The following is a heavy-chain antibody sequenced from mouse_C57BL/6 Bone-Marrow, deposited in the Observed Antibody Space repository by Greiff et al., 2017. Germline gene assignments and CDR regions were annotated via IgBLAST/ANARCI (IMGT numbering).Heavy chain of an antibody. D-gene: IGHD2-4*01. CDR2: SRNKANDYTT. CDR1: GFTFSDFY. J-gene: IGHJ4*01. V-gene: IGHV7-1*01. CDR3: ARDAGYDYSYAMDY. Sequence: EVKLMESGGGLVQSGRSLRLSCATSGFTFSDFYMEWVRQAPGKGLEWIAASRNKANDYTTEYSASVKGRFIVSRDTSQSILYLQMNALRAEDTAIYYCARDAGYDYSYAMDYWGQGTSVTVSS.